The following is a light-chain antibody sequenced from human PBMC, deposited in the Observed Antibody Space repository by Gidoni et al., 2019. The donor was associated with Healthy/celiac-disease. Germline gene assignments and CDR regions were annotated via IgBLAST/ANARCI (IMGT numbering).Light chain of an antibody. CDR1: QSVSSSY. Sequence: VLTQSPGTLSLSPGERATLSCRASQSVSSSYLAWYQHKPGQAPRLLIYGASSRATGIPDRFSGSGSGTDFTLTISRLEPEDFAVYYWQHYGSQYTFGQGTKLEIK. J-gene: IGKJ2*01. V-gene: IGKV3-20*01. CDR3: QHYGSQYT. CDR2: GAS.